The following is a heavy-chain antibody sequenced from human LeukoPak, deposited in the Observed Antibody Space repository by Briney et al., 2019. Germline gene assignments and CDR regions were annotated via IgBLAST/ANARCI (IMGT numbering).Heavy chain of an antibody. D-gene: IGHD3/OR15-3a*01. V-gene: IGHV3-72*01. J-gene: IGHJ4*02. Sequence: PGGSLRLSCAASGFTFSNAWMSWVRQAPGKGLEWVGRTRDKANSYTTEYAASVKGRFTISRDDSKNSLYLQMNSLKTEDTAVYYCASWTSGYWGQGTLVTVSS. CDR3: ASWTSGY. CDR2: TRDKANSYTT. CDR1: GFTFSNAW.